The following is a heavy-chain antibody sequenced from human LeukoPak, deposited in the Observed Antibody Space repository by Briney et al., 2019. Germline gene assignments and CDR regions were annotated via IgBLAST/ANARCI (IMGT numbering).Heavy chain of an antibody. CDR1: GGSISSSTYY. CDR3: ARGAPRGGRLGWFDP. Sequence: SETPSLTCTVSGGSISSSTYYWAWIRQPPGKGLEWLGSIYYSGSTYYNPSLKSRVTISVDTSKNQFSLKLSSVTAADTAVYYCARGAPRGGRLGWFDPLGQVTPVTVSS. J-gene: IGHJ5*02. D-gene: IGHD3-16*01. CDR2: IYYSGST. V-gene: IGHV4-39*01.